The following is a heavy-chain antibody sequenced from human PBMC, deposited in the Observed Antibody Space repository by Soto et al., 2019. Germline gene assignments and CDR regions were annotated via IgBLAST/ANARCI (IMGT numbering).Heavy chain of an antibody. V-gene: IGHV1-69*01. CDR3: AAELGFGKLSVV. J-gene: IGHJ6*02. D-gene: IGHD3-10*01. CDR2: IIPLFGTT. CDR1: GDTFKNCV. Sequence: QVQVVQSGVEVRRPGSSVKVSCKASGDTFKNCVISWVRQAPGPGLEWMGGIIPLFGTTDFAQRFQARLTIPTDESTTTAYMELRRLRSEDTATYYSAAELGFGKLSVVWGQGTTVIVSS.